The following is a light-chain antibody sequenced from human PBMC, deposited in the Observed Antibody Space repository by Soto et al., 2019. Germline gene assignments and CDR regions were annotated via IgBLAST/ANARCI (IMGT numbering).Light chain of an antibody. CDR2: AAS. V-gene: IGKV1-9*01. J-gene: IGKJ2*01. CDR3: QQRNSYPRT. Sequence: DIQLTQSPSFLSASVGDRVTITCRASQGINIFLAWFQQKPGKAPNLLISAASILQSGVPSRFSGSGSETEFTLTITSLQPEDSATYYCQQRNSYPRTFGQGTKVEIK. CDR1: QGINIF.